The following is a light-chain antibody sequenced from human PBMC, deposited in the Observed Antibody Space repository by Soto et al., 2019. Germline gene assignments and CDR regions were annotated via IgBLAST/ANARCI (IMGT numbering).Light chain of an antibody. CDR3: GSYEGNAYG. CDR2: AVS. J-gene: IGLJ1*01. Sequence: QSALTQPRSVSGSPGQAVTISCTGTSSDVGGYNFVTWYQQHPDKAPKLLIYAVSKRPSGVPDHFSGSKSGNTASLTISGLQDEDKDADYCGSYEGNAYGFGTGTKLTVL. V-gene: IGLV2-11*01. CDR1: SSDVGGYNF.